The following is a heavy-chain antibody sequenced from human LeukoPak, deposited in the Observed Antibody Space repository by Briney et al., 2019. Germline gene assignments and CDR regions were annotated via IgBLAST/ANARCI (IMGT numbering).Heavy chain of an antibody. D-gene: IGHD5/OR15-5a*01. CDR3: ARDVSGLDAFDM. CDR2: ISSDSRFI. V-gene: IGHV3-21*01. CDR1: GCSFSTYS. J-gene: IGHJ3*02. Sequence: GGSLRLSCTASGCSFSTYSMNWVRQAPGKGLEWVSSISSDSRFIYYADSVKGRVTISRDNAKNSLYLQMSSLRAEDTALYYCARDVSGLDAFDMWGQGTMVTVSS.